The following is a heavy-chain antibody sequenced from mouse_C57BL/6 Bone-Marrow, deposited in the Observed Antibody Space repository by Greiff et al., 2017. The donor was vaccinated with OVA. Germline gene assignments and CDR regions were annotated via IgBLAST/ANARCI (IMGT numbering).Heavy chain of an antibody. Sequence: QVQLKESGAELVRPGASVKLSCKASGYTFTDYYINWVKQRPGQGLEWIARIYPGSGNTYYNEKFKGKATLTAEKSSSTAYMQLSSLTSEDSAVYFCARGPLWFAYWGQGTLVTVSA. CDR3: ARGPLWFAY. CDR2: IYPGSGNT. V-gene: IGHV1-76*01. J-gene: IGHJ3*01. CDR1: GYTFTDYY.